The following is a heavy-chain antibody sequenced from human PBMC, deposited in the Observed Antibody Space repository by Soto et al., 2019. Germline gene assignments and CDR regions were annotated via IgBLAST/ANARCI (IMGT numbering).Heavy chain of an antibody. D-gene: IGHD2-21*01. V-gene: IGHV3-23*01. CDR2: IGGAAGSAGST. J-gene: IGHJ1*01. Sequence: GGSLRLSCAASGFTFSSYAMSWVRQPPGKGLEWVSTIGGAAGSAGSTYYADSVKGRFTISRDNSKNTLYLQVNSLRAEDTATSYCAKDRVLVSGGQGTLVTVSS. CDR3: AKDRVLVS. CDR1: GFTFSSYA.